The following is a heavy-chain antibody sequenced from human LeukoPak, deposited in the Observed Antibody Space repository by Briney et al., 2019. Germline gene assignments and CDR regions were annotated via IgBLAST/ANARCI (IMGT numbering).Heavy chain of an antibody. CDR1: GGSISSSSYY. J-gene: IGHJ4*02. D-gene: IGHD3-22*01. CDR3: ARLGYCYDSSGYYGFDY. CDR2: IYYSGST. V-gene: IGHV4-39*01. Sequence: PSETLSLTCTVSGGSISSSSYYWGWIRQPPGKGLEWIGSIYYSGSTYYNPSLKSRVTISVDTSKNQFSLKLSSVTAADTAVYYCARLGYCYDSSGYYGFDYWGQGTLVTVSS.